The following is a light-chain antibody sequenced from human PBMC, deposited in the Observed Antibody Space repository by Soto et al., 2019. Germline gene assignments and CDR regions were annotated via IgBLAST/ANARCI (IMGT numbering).Light chain of an antibody. CDR1: NIGIYS. CDR3: QVWDNNGGHNYV. Sequence: SYELTQPPSVSVAPGQTARITCGGNNIGIYSVHWYQQRPGQAPVLVVYDGSDRPSGIPERFSGSNSGNTVTLTIGRVEAADEADYYCQVWDNNGGHNYVFGTGTKVTVL. CDR2: DGS. V-gene: IGLV3-21*02. J-gene: IGLJ1*01.